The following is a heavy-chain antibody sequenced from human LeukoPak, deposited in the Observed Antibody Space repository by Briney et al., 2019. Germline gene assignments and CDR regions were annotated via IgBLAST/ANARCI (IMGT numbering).Heavy chain of an antibody. CDR3: ARVGVLSSSWLLY. CDR1: GFSFSTSW. CDR2: IKKDGSDK. Sequence: GGSLRLSCAASGFSFSTSWMSWVRQAPGKGLEWVANIKKDGSDKYYVDSVRGRFTISRDNAKNSLYLQMNSLRAEDTAVYYCARVGVLSSSWLLYWGQGTLVTVSS. V-gene: IGHV3-7*01. J-gene: IGHJ4*02. D-gene: IGHD6-13*01.